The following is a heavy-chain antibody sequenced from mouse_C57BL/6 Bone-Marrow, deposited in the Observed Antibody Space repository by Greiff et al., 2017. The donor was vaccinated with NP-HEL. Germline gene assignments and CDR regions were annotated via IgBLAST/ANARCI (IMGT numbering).Heavy chain of an antibody. J-gene: IGHJ1*03. V-gene: IGHV5-2*01. CDR1: EYEFPSHD. CDR3: ASITPWYFDV. Sequence: DVKLQESGGGLVQPGESLKLSCESNEYEFPSHDMSWVRKTPEKRLELVAAINSDGGSTYYPDTMERRFIISRDNTKKTLYLQMSILRSEDTALYYCASITPWYFDVWGTGTTVTVSS. D-gene: IGHD1-1*01. CDR2: INSDGGST.